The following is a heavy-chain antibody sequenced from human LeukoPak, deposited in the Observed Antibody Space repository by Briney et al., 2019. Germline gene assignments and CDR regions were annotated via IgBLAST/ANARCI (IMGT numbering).Heavy chain of an antibody. J-gene: IGHJ6*02. CDR1: GCTFSIYW. CDR2: INQDGSEK. V-gene: IGHV3-7*05. CDR3: VRDGPGGIEARKRYYGMDV. D-gene: IGHD6-6*01. Sequence: GGSLRLSCAASGCTFSIYWMSWVRQAPGKGLEWVASINQDGSEKYYVDSVKGRCTISRDNAKTSLYLQMSSLRAEDAAAYYCVRDGPGGIEARKRYYGMDVWGQGTTVSVSS.